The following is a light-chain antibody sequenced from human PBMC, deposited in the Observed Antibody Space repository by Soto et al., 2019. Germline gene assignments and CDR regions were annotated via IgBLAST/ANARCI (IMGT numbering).Light chain of an antibody. CDR2: GAS. J-gene: IGKJ5*01. CDR1: QSVSGNS. V-gene: IGKV3-20*01. Sequence: EIVLTQSPGTLSLSPGERATISCRASQSVSGNSLAWYQQKPGLAPGLLIYGASSRATGIPDRFSGSGSGTDFSLTISRLEPEDFAVYFCQQYARTPITFGQGTRLEIK. CDR3: QQYARTPIT.